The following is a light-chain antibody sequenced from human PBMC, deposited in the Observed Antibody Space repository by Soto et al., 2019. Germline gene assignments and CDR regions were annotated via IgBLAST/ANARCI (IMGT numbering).Light chain of an antibody. CDR3: QQYNSYSTT. V-gene: IGKV1-5*01. Sequence: DIQMTQSPSTLSASVGDRVTITCRASQTITRLLAWYQQKPGKAPKVLIYDASSLESGVPSRFSGSGSGTEFTLTISSLQPEDSATYYCQQYNSYSTTFGQGTKVEIK. J-gene: IGKJ1*01. CDR2: DAS. CDR1: QTITRL.